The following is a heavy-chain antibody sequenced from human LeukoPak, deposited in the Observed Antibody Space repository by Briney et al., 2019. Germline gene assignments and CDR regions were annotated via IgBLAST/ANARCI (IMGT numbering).Heavy chain of an antibody. V-gene: IGHV4-34*01. CDR2: INHSGST. J-gene: IGHJ5*02. CDR3: ARGRGSSWYGLRGWFDP. Sequence: SETLSLTCAVYGGSFSGYYWSWIRQPPGKGLEWIGEINHSGSTNYNPSLKSRVTISVDTSKNQFSLKLSSVTAADTAVYYCARGRGSSWYGLRGWFDPWGQGTLVTVSS. D-gene: IGHD6-13*01. CDR1: GGSFSGYY.